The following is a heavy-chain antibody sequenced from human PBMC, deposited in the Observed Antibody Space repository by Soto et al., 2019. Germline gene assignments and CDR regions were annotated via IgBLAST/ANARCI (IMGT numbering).Heavy chain of an antibody. Sequence: EVQLVESGGGLVKPGWSLRLSCAASGFTFSSYCMNWVRQAPGKGLEWVSSISGSTTYIYYADSVKGRFTISRDNAKNSLYVQMNSLRVEDTAVYYCARGRENIPPYYLDYWGQGILVTVSS. J-gene: IGHJ4*02. D-gene: IGHD2-21*01. CDR3: ARGRENIPPYYLDY. CDR1: GFTFSSYC. CDR2: ISGSTTYI. V-gene: IGHV3-21*01.